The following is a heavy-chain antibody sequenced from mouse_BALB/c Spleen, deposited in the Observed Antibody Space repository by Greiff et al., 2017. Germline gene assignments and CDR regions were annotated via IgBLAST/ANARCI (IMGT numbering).Heavy chain of an antibody. V-gene: IGHV5-9-3*01. CDR1: GFTFSSYA. CDR2: ISSGGSYT. J-gene: IGHJ1*01. Sequence: EVHLVESGGGLVKPGGSLKLSCAASGFTFSSYAMSWVRQTPEKRLEWVATISSGGSYTYYPDSVKGRFTISRDNAKNTLYLQMSSLRSEDTAMYYCARGLRYFDVWGAGTTVTVSS. CDR3: ARGLRYFDV. D-gene: IGHD1-1*01.